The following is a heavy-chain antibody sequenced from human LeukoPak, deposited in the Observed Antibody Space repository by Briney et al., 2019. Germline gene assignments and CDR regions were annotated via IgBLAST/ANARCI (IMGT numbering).Heavy chain of an antibody. V-gene: IGHV4-34*01. Sequence: SETLSLTCAVYGGSFSGYYWSWIRQPPGKGLEWIGEINHSGSTNYNPSLKSRVTISVDTSKNQFSLKLSSVTAADTAVYYCAGGLYYDFWSGYYGPKNWFDPWGQGTLVTVSS. CDR3: AGGLYYDFWSGYYGPKNWFDP. D-gene: IGHD3-3*01. CDR1: GGSFSGYY. J-gene: IGHJ5*02. CDR2: INHSGST.